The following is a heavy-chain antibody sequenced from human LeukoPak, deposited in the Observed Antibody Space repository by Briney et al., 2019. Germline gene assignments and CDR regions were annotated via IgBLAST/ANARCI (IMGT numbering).Heavy chain of an antibody. Sequence: ASVKVSCKASGYTFTSYGISWVRQAPGQGLEWMGWISAYNGNTNYAQKLQGRVTMTTDTSTSTAYMELRSLRSDDTAVYYCARESYYDILTGYYLNWLDPWGQGTLVTVSS. CDR3: ARESYYDILTGYYLNWLDP. CDR2: ISAYNGNT. V-gene: IGHV1-18*01. J-gene: IGHJ5*02. CDR1: GYTFTSYG. D-gene: IGHD3-9*01.